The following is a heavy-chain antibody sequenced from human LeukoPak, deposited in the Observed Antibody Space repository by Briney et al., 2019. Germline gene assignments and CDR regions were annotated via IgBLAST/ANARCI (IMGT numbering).Heavy chain of an antibody. CDR1: GGSFSGYY. CDR2: INHSGST. J-gene: IGHJ4*02. D-gene: IGHD3-22*01. CDR3: ARGYYYDSSGLDY. Sequence: QSSETLSLTCAVYGGSFSGYYWSWIRRPPGKGLEWIGEINHSGSTNYNPSLKSRVTISVDTSKNQFSLKLSSVTAADTAVYYCARGYYYDSSGLDYWGQGTLVTVSS. V-gene: IGHV4-34*01.